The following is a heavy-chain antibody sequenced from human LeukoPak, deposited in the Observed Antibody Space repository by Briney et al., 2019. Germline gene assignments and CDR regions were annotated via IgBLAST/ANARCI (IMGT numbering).Heavy chain of an antibody. CDR2: MNPNSGNT. CDR3: ARGDTAVLMVYAPSGS. V-gene: IGHV1-8*01. J-gene: IGHJ5*02. CDR1: GYTFTSYD. Sequence: AASVKVSCKASGYTFTSYDINWVRQATGQGLEWMGWMNPNSGNTGYAQKFQGRVTMTRDTSTSTVYMELSSLRSEDTAVYYCARGDTAVLMVYAPSGSWGQGTLVTVSS. D-gene: IGHD2-8*01.